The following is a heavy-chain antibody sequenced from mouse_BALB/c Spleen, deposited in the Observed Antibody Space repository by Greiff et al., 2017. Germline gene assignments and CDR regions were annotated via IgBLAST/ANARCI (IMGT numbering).Heavy chain of an antibody. Sequence: EVKVEESGGGLVKPGGSLTLSCAASGFTFSSYAMSWVRQTPEKRLEWVASISSGGSTYYPDSVKGRFTISRDNARNILYLQMSSLRSEDTAMYYCAREGLSIYAMDYWGQGTSVTVSS. D-gene: IGHD2-4*01. V-gene: IGHV5-6-5*01. CDR1: GFTFSSYA. CDR2: ISSGGST. J-gene: IGHJ4*01. CDR3: AREGLSIYAMDY.